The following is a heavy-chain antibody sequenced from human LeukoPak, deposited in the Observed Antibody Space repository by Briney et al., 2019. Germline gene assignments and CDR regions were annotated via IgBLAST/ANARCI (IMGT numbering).Heavy chain of an antibody. CDR1: GYTFTGYY. CDR2: INPNSGGT. J-gene: IGHJ4*02. D-gene: IGHD3-16*02. Sequence: ASVKVSCKASGYTFTGYYMHWVRQAPGQGLERMGWINPNSGGTNYAQKFQGRVTMTRDTSISTAYMELSRLRSDDTAVYYCARVLYDYVWGSYRENLDSSGYYYFDYWGQGTLVTVSS. V-gene: IGHV1-2*02. CDR3: ARVLYDYVWGSYRENLDSSGYYYFDY.